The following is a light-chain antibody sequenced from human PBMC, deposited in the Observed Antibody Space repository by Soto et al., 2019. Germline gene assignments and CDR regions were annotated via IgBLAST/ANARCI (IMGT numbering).Light chain of an antibody. CDR3: QQYYSTPCT. J-gene: IGKJ1*01. Sequence: DIVMTQSPDSLAVSLGERATINCKSSQSVLYSSSNKNYLAWYQQKSGQPPKLLIYWASTRESGVPDRFSGGGSGTDFTLSITSLQAEDVAVYYCQQYYSTPCTFGQGTKVEIK. V-gene: IGKV4-1*01. CDR1: QSVLYSSSNKNY. CDR2: WAS.